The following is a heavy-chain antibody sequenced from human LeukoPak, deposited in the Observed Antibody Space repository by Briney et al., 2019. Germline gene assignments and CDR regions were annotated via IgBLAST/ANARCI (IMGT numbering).Heavy chain of an antibody. D-gene: IGHD4-17*01. CDR2: ISGSGGST. J-gene: IGHJ3*02. CDR3: AKDKTTVTPRGLDI. Sequence: GGSLRLSCAASGFSFISYAMTWVRQAPGKGLEWVSAISGSGGSTYYADSVKGRFTISRDNSKNTLYLQMNSLRAEDTAVYYCAKDKTTVTPRGLDIWGQGTMVTVSS. V-gene: IGHV3-23*01. CDR1: GFSFISYA.